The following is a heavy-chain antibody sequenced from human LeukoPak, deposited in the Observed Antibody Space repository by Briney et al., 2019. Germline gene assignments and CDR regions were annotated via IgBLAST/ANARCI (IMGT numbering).Heavy chain of an antibody. CDR3: AKYGNYDYYFYFYYMDV. CDR1: GFTFDDFA. D-gene: IGHD4-11*01. Sequence: GGSLRPSCAASGFTFDDFAMHWVRQAPGKGLEWVSLISGDGRDTYYADSVKGRFTISRDNGKNSLYLQMNSLTTEDTALYYCAKYGNYDYYFYFYYMDVWGNGTTVTVSS. CDR2: ISGDGRDT. V-gene: IGHV3-43*02. J-gene: IGHJ6*03.